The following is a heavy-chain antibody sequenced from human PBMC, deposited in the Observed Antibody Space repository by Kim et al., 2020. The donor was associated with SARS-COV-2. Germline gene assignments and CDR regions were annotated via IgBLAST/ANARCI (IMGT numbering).Heavy chain of an antibody. V-gene: IGHV3-74*01. D-gene: IGHD2-15*01. J-gene: IGHJ4*02. CDR3: VRRYCSGGCCYYDY. Sequence: AESVKRRFPISRCNAKNTLDLQMTSLRAEDTSIYYCVRRYCSGGCCYYDYWGQGSLVTVSS.